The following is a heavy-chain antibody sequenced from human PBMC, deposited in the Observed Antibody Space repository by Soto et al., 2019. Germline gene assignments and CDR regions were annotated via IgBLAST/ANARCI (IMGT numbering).Heavy chain of an antibody. V-gene: IGHV3-23*01. CDR2: IGSVGGDT. CDR1: GFTFYSYA. D-gene: IGHD1-20*01. CDR3: VKDRMAYNSVWDPFDI. J-gene: IGHJ3*02. Sequence: PGGSLRLSCAASGFTFYSYAMSWVRQAPGKGLEWVSTIGSVGGDTYYADSVKVRFTISRDDSKNTLLLQMNSLRAEDTAVYYCVKDRMAYNSVWDPFDIWGQGTMVTVSS.